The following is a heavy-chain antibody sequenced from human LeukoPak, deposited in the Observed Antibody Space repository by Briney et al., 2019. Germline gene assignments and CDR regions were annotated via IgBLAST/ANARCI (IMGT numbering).Heavy chain of an antibody. CDR2: IYYSGNT. D-gene: IGHD3-22*01. CDR1: GVSISSSNSY. J-gene: IGHJ5*02. CDR3: ARDRYYYDSSGYSYNWFDP. V-gene: IGHV4-39*02. Sequence: SETLSLTCTVSGVSISSSNSYWGWIRQPPGKGLEWIGSIYYSGNTYYNASLKSQVSISIATSRNQFSLRLTSVTAADTAVYYCARDRYYYDSSGYSYNWFDPWGQGTLVTVSS.